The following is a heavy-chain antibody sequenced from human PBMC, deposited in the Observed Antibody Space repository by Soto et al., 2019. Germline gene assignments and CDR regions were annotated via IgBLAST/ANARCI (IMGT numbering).Heavy chain of an antibody. D-gene: IGHD5-12*01. CDR1: GSTFIISE. Sequence: PGLSXGLSCSGCGSTFIISEIRGLGQAPGKGLEFVSYISKSSSVIYYADSVNGRFTISRDKAKNLLYLQMNSLRAEDTAVYFCASAHLRFHYGIEVRGQGTTV. V-gene: IGHV3-48*03. CDR3: ASAHLRFHYGIEV. CDR2: ISKSSSVI. J-gene: IGHJ6*01.